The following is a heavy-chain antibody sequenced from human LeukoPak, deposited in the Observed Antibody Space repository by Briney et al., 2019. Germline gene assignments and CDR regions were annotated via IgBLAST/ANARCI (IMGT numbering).Heavy chain of an antibody. Sequence: PSETLSLTCTVSGGSISSYYWSWIRQPPEKGLEWIGYIYSSGSTNYNPSLKSRVTISVDTSKNQFSLKLSSVTAADTAVYYCARRGGMITFGGVIVPYYFDYWGQGTLVTVSS. CDR1: GGSISSYY. CDR2: IYSSGST. CDR3: ARRGGMITFGGVIVPYYFDY. D-gene: IGHD3-16*02. V-gene: IGHV4-59*08. J-gene: IGHJ4*01.